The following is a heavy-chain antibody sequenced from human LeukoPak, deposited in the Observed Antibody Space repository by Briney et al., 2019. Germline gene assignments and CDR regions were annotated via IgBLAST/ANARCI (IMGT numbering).Heavy chain of an antibody. Sequence: GGSLRLSCAASGFTVSRNYMSWVRQAPGKGLEWVSVIYSGGRTYYADSVKGRFTISRDNSKNTLYLQMNSLRAEDTAVYYCARDLYSSGWYPFFDYWGQGTLVTVSS. CDR1: GFTVSRNY. CDR2: IYSGGRT. J-gene: IGHJ4*02. V-gene: IGHV3-66*01. CDR3: ARDLYSSGWYPFFDY. D-gene: IGHD6-19*01.